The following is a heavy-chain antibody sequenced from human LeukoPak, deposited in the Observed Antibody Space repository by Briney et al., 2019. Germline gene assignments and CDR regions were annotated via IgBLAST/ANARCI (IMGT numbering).Heavy chain of an antibody. Sequence: GGPLRLSCGASVYPFSCYSMKWVRQARGKGLVGVLSYNCSSSDIYDADSVKGRFTISGDNATNSLYLKMNSLRAEDTAVYYCARDQDRYYYGSGSSFDYWGQGTLVTVSS. CDR3: ARDQDRYYYGSGSSFDY. CDR1: VYPFSCYS. J-gene: IGHJ4*02. D-gene: IGHD3-10*01. V-gene: IGHV3-21*01. CDR2: YNCSSSDI.